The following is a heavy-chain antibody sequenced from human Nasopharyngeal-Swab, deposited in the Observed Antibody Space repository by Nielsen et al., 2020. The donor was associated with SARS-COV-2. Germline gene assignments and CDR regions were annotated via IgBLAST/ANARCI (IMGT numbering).Heavy chain of an antibody. Sequence: ASVKVSCKASGYTFTGYYMHWERQAPGQGLEWMGWINPNSGGTNYAQKFQGWVTMTRDTSISTAYMELSRLRSDDTAVYYCARGGYSSGWPDRYGMDVWGQGTTVTVSS. CDR1: GYTFTGYY. CDR2: INPNSGGT. V-gene: IGHV1-2*04. D-gene: IGHD6-19*01. CDR3: ARGGYSSGWPDRYGMDV. J-gene: IGHJ6*02.